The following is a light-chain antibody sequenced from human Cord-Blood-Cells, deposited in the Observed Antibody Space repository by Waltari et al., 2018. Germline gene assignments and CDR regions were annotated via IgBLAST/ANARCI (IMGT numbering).Light chain of an antibody. CDR2: DVS. V-gene: IGLV2-14*01. Sequence: QSALTQTAYVSGSPGKSIPISCAGTSSDVGGYNYVSWYQQHPGKAPKLMIYDVSNRPSGVSNRFSGSKSGNTASLTISGLQAEDEADYYCSSYTSSSTVFGGGTKLTVL. CDR3: SSYTSSSTV. CDR1: SSDVGGYNY. J-gene: IGLJ2*01.